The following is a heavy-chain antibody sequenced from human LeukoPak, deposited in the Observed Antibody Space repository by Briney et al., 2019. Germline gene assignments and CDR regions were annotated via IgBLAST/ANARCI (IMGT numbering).Heavy chain of an antibody. V-gene: IGHV4-59*01. CDR2: IYYSGST. Sequence: SETLSLTCTVSGGSISSYYWSWIRQPPGKGLEWIGYIYYSGSTNYNPSLKSRVTISVDTSKNQFSLKLSSVTAADTAVYYCARVGGSSGYYRPDNPYDYWGQGTLVTVSS. J-gene: IGHJ4*02. CDR3: ARVGGSSGYYRPDNPYDY. CDR1: GGSISSYY. D-gene: IGHD3-22*01.